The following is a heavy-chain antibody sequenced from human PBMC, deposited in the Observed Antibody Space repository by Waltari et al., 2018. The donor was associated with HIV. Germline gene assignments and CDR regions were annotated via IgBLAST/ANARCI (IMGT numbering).Heavy chain of an antibody. CDR2: IYHSART. D-gene: IGHD3-10*01. V-gene: IGHV4-38-2*01. J-gene: IGHJ5*02. CDR3: ARGITPAQGWFDP. Sequence: QVQLQESGPGLVKPSETLSLTCAVSGYSISSGYYWGWIRQPPGKGLEWIGRIYHSARTYYNPSRKSRVTISVDTSKTQFSRKLSSVTAADTAVYYCARGITPAQGWFDPWGQGTLVTVSS. CDR1: GYSISSGYY.